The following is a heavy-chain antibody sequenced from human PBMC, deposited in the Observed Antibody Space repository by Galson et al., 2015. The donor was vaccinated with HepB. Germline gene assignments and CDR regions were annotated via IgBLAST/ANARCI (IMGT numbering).Heavy chain of an antibody. J-gene: IGHJ4*02. CDR3: ARDQSEMSLDY. CDR1: GYIFTGYS. Sequence: SVKVSCKASGYIFTGYSIHWVRQAPGQRLEWMGWINADNGNTKYSQKFQGRLTISRDTSASTAYMELSGLRSDDTALYYCARDQSEMSLDYWGQGSLVTVSS. D-gene: IGHD5-24*01. CDR2: INADNGNT. V-gene: IGHV1-3*01.